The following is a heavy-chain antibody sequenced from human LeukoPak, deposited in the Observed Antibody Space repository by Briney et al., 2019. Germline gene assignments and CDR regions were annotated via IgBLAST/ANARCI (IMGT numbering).Heavy chain of an antibody. CDR3: ARHSLDYGDYFEY. CDR2: IYYSGST. V-gene: IGHV4-59*08. Sequence: SETLSLTCTVSGGSISSYYWSWIRQPPGKGLEWIGYIYYSGSTNYNPSLKSRVTISVDTSKNQFSLKLSSVTAADTAVYYCARHSLDYGDYFEYWGQGTLVTVSS. CDR1: GGSISSYY. J-gene: IGHJ4*02. D-gene: IGHD4-17*01.